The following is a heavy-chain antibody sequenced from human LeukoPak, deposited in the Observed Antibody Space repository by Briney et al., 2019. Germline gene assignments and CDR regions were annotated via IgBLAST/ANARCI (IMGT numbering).Heavy chain of an antibody. CDR2: VYDTGDT. D-gene: IGHD1-7*01. Sequence: SETLSLTCTVSCTSITRTYWSWIRQPPGRGLESVGYVYDTGDTNYNPSLKSRVTMSLDTSKNQFSLTLSSVTAADTAIYYCARRATSGNYQMLHFDSWGQGILVTVSS. V-gene: IGHV4-59*08. CDR3: ARRATSGNYQMLHFDS. CDR1: CTSITRTY. J-gene: IGHJ4*02.